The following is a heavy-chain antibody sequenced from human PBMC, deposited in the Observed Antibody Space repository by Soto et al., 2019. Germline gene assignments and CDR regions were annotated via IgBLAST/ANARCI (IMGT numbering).Heavy chain of an antibody. V-gene: IGHV4-4*02. CDR2: IYHSGST. D-gene: IGHD6-13*01. J-gene: IGHJ6*02. Sequence: SETLPLTCAVSGGSISSSNWWSWVRQPPGKGLEWIGEIYHSGSTNYNPSLKSRVTISVDKSKNQFSLKLSSVTAADTAVYYCARFQLAAAGTGYYYYGMDVWGQGTTVTVSS. CDR1: GGSISSSNW. CDR3: ARFQLAAAGTGYYYYGMDV.